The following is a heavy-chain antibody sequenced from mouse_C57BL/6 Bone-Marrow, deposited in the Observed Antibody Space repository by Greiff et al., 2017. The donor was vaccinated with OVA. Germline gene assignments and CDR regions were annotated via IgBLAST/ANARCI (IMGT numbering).Heavy chain of an antibody. D-gene: IGHD3-3*01. J-gene: IGHJ1*03. Sequence: EVQLKESGPGLVKPSQSLSLTCSVTGYSITSGYYWNWIRQFPGNKLEWMGYISYDGSNNYNPSLKNRISITRDTSKNQFFLKLNSVTTEDTATYYCARGGPLGYFDVWGTGTTVTVSS. CDR1: GYSITSGYY. CDR2: ISYDGSN. V-gene: IGHV3-6*01. CDR3: ARGGPLGYFDV.